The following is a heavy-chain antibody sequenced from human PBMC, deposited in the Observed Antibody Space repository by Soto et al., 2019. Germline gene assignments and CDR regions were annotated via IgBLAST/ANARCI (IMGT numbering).Heavy chain of an antibody. Sequence: PGGSLRLSCAASGFTFSSYSMHWVRQAPGKGLEWVAVISYDGSNKYYADSVKGRFTISRDNSKNTLYLQMNSLRAEDTAVYYWAKDFRGPIAVAGPLDYWGQGTLVTVSS. CDR1: GFTFSSYS. CDR3: AKDFRGPIAVAGPLDY. CDR2: ISYDGSNK. J-gene: IGHJ4*02. D-gene: IGHD6-19*01. V-gene: IGHV3-30*18.